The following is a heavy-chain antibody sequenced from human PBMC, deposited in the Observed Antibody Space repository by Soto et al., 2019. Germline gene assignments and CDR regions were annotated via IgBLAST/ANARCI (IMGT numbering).Heavy chain of an antibody. CDR1: GFTFSSYA. V-gene: IGHV3-23*01. D-gene: IGHD3-3*01. CDR2: IGGSGGNT. CDR3: AKGRGFGAPYYFEY. J-gene: IGHJ4*02. Sequence: GGSLRLSCAASGFTFSSYAMSWVRQAPGKGLEWVSSIGGSGGNTYYADSVKARFTISRDNSRDTLYLQLNSLRDEDTAVYYCAKGRGFGAPYYFEYWGQGTLVTVSS.